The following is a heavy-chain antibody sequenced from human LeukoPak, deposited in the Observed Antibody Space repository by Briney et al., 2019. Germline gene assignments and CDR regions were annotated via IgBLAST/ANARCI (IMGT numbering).Heavy chain of an antibody. CDR2: ISRSSSYI. V-gene: IGHV3-21*01. CDR1: GFTFSSYS. D-gene: IGHD6-19*01. Sequence: GWALRLSCVASGFTFSSYSMNWVRQAPGKGLEWVSSISRSSSYIYYADSVKGRFTISKDNAKNSLYLQMNRLKAEDTAVYSCARDQENSSGIDYWGQGTLVTVSS. J-gene: IGHJ4*02. CDR3: ARDQENSSGIDY.